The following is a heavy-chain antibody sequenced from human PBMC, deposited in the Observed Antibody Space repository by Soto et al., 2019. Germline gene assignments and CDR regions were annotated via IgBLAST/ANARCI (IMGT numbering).Heavy chain of an antibody. CDR1: GFTFSSYS. Sequence: GSLRLSFAASGFTFSSYSMNWVRQAPGKGLEWVSSISSSSSYIYYADSVKGRFTISRDNAKNSLYLQMNSLRAEDTAVYYCARAGAETTRCYFDYWGQGTLVTVSS. V-gene: IGHV3-21*01. J-gene: IGHJ4*02. CDR3: ARAGAETTRCYFDY. CDR2: ISSSSSYI.